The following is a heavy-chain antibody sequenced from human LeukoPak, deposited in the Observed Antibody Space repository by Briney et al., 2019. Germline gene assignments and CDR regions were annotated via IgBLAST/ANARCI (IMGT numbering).Heavy chain of an antibody. CDR2: IYASGNT. V-gene: IGHV4-4*07. D-gene: IGHD6-13*01. Sequence: PSETLSLTCTVSGGSLSSYYWSWVRQPAGKGLEWIGRIYASGNTNYNPSLKGRVTMTVDTFKNQFSLNLSSVTAADTAVYYCARGRGSSWYYFDSWGQGTLVTVSS. CDR3: ARGRGSSWYYFDS. CDR1: GGSLSSYY. J-gene: IGHJ4*02.